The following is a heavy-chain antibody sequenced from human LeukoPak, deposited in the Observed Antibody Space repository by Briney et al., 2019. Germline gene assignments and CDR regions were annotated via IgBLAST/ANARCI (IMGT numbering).Heavy chain of an antibody. Sequence: SETLPLTCAVYGGSFSGYYWRWIRQPPGKGPEWIGEINHSGSTNYNPSLKSRVTISVDTSKNQFSLKLSSVTAADTAVYYCARWAVVRRAFDYWGQGTLVTVSS. CDR3: ARWAVVRRAFDY. CDR1: GGSFSGYY. D-gene: IGHD2-21*01. V-gene: IGHV4-34*01. J-gene: IGHJ4*02. CDR2: INHSGST.